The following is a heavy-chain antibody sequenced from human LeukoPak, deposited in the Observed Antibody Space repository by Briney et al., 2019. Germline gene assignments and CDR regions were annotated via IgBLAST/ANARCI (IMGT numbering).Heavy chain of an antibody. CDR1: GGSISSGGYY. CDR2: IYYTGTT. V-gene: IGHV4-31*03. J-gene: IGHJ6*02. Sequence: KSSETLSLSCTVSGGSISSGGYYWTWIRQRPGKGLEYIGYIYYTGTTYNNPSLKSRVTISIDTSKNQFSLKLTSVTAADTAVYYCARNRDVHNGMDVWGQGITVIVSS. CDR3: ARNRDVHNGMDV.